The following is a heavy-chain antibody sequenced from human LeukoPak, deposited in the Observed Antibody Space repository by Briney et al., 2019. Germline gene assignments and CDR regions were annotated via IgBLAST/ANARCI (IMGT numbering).Heavy chain of an antibody. CDR1: GYTFTGYY. J-gene: IGHJ5*02. CDR2: INPSGGST. Sequence: GASVKVSCKASGYTFTGYYMHWVRQAPGQGLEWMGIINPSGGSTSYAQKFQGRVTMTRDMSTSTVYMELSSLRSEDTAVYYCARAGDIVLAGSPLSSQFDPWGQGTLVTVSS. CDR3: ARAGDIVLAGSPLSSQFDP. D-gene: IGHD2-8*01. V-gene: IGHV1-46*01.